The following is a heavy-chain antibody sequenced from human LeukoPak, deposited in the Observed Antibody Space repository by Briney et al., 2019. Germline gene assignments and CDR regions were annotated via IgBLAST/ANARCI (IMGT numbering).Heavy chain of an antibody. J-gene: IGHJ3*02. CDR1: GFTFSSYA. CDR3: AKDGTYYDILTGYYMRGAFDI. CDR2: ISGIGGST. D-gene: IGHD3-9*01. V-gene: IGHV3-23*01. Sequence: PGGSLRLSCAASGFTFSSYAMSWVRQAPGKWLEGVSAISGIGGSTYYADSVKGRFTISRDNSKNTLYLQMNSLRAEDTAVYYCAKDGTYYDILTGYYMRGAFDIWGQGTMVTVSS.